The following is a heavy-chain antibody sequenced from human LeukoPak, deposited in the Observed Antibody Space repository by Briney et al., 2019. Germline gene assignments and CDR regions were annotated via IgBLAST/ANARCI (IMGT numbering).Heavy chain of an antibody. Sequence: GGSLRLSCAASGFTFSSYWMHWVRQAPGKGLVWVSRIKSDGSSTSYADSVEGRFTISRDNAKNTLYLQMNSLRVEDTAVYYCARAESVNGDYVRWGYWGQETLVTVSS. CDR3: ARAESVNGDYVRWGY. CDR2: IKSDGSST. V-gene: IGHV3-74*01. J-gene: IGHJ4*02. CDR1: GFTFSSYW. D-gene: IGHD4-17*01.